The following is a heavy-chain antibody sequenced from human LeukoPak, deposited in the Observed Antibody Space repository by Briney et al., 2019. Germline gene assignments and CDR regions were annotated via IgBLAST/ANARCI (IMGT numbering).Heavy chain of an antibody. CDR2: ISGSGGST. CDR3: AKVGFGDRYYLDY. CDR1: GFAFSSYA. D-gene: IGHD3-10*01. J-gene: IGHJ4*02. Sequence: GGSLRLSCAASGFAFSSYAMCWVRQAPGKGLEWLSAISGSGGSTYYADSVKGRFTISRDSSKNTMYLQMNRLRAEDTAVYYCAKVGFGDRYYLDYWAQGTLVTVSS. V-gene: IGHV3-23*01.